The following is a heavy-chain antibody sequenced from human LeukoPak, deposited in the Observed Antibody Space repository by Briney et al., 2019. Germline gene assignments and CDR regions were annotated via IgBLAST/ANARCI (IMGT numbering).Heavy chain of an antibody. CDR1: GGSISSGSYY. J-gene: IGHJ4*02. CDR2: IYTSGST. Sequence: SETLSLTCTVSGGSISSGSYYWSWIRQPAGKGLEWIGRIYTSGSTNYNPSLKSRVTISVDTSKNQFSLKLSSVTAADTAVYYCARDHSSSWRNFDYWGQGTPVTVSS. V-gene: IGHV4-61*02. CDR3: ARDHSSSWRNFDY. D-gene: IGHD6-13*01.